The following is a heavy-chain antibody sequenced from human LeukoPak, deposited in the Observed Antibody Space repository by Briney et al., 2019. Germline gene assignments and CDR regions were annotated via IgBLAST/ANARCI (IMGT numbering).Heavy chain of an antibody. CDR2: ISYDGSNK. CDR3: AKEGYGDYKKDYYYYGMGV. J-gene: IGHJ6*02. D-gene: IGHD4-17*01. V-gene: IGHV3-30*18. Sequence: GGSLRLSCAASGXTFSSYGMHWVRQAPGKGLEWVAVISYDGSNKYYADSVKGRFTISRDNSKNTLYLQMNSLRAEDTAVYYCAKEGYGDYKKDYYYYGMGVWGQGTTVTVSS. CDR1: GXTFSSYG.